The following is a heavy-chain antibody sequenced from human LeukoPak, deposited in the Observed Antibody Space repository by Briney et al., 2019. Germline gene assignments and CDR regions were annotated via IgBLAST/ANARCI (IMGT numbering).Heavy chain of an antibody. D-gene: IGHD6-13*01. Sequence: LGESLKISCKGSGYSFTSYWIGWVRQMPGKGLEWTGIIYLGDSDTRYSPSFQGQVTISADKSISTAYLQWSSLRASDTATYYCARRARSPDSSSWYYYFDYWGQGSLVTVSS. J-gene: IGHJ4*02. CDR2: IYLGDSDT. CDR1: GYSFTSYW. V-gene: IGHV5-51*01. CDR3: ARRARSPDSSSWYYYFDY.